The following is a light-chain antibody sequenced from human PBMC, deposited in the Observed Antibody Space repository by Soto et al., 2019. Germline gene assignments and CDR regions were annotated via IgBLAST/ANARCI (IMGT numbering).Light chain of an antibody. Sequence: EIVLTQSPATLSLSPGERATLSCRASQSVSRYLAWYQQKPGQAPRLLIYDASSRATGVPDRYSASGSGTDFTLTISRLEPEDFAVFFCQQYGTSEIIFGQGTRLEIK. CDR2: DAS. CDR3: QQYGTSEII. CDR1: QSVSRY. V-gene: IGKV3-20*01. J-gene: IGKJ5*01.